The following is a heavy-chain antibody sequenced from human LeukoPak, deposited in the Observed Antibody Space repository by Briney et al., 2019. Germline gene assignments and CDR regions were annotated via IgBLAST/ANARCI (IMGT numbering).Heavy chain of an antibody. V-gene: IGHV3-23*01. J-gene: IGHJ4*02. Sequence: GGSLRLSCAASGFTFSTYAMRWVRQAPGKGLEWVSSIGRTGDDTYYADSVKGRFTISRDNSKNTLYLQINSLRAEDTAVYYCARASPYFDYWGQGTLVTVSS. CDR2: IGRTGDDT. CDR1: GFTFSTYA. D-gene: IGHD2-2*01. CDR3: ARASPYFDY.